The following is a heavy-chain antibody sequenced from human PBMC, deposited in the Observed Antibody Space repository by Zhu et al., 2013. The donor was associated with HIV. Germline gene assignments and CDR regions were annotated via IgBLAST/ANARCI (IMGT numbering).Heavy chain of an antibody. D-gene: IGHD5-12*01. J-gene: IGHJ6*03. Sequence: QVQLVQSGAEVKKPGSSVKVSCKASGGTFSSYAISWVRQAPGQGLEWMGGIIPIFGTANYAQKFQGRVTITADESTSTAYMELSSLRSEDTAVYYCARDERDGYNYGSYYYYYMDVWGKGTTVTVSS. CDR3: ARDERDGYNYGSYYYYYMDV. V-gene: IGHV1-69*01. CDR1: GGTFSSYA. CDR2: IIPIFGTA.